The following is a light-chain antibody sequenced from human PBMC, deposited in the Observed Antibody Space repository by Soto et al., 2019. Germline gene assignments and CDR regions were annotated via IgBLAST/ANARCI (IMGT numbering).Light chain of an antibody. Sequence: QSVLTQPPSVSAAPGQKVTISCSGSVSNIGNNYVSWYQQFPGTAPRVIIYDTNKRPSGIPDRFSGSKSGTSATLAISRLQTGDEADYYCGTWDGSLSAEVFGGGTKLTVL. J-gene: IGLJ2*01. CDR2: DTN. CDR1: VSNIGNNY. CDR3: GTWDGSLSAEV. V-gene: IGLV1-51*01.